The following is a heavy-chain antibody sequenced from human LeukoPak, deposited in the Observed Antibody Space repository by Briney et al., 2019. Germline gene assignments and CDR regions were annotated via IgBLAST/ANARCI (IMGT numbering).Heavy chain of an antibody. CDR1: GFTFSNAW. CDR3: TIGGNYYYYYGMDV. Sequence: GGSLRLSCAASGFTFSNAWMNWVRQAPGKGLEWVGRIKSKTDGGTTDYAAPVKGRFTISGDDSKNTLYLQMNSLKTEDTAVYYCTIGGNYYYYYGMDVWGQGTTVTVSS. D-gene: IGHD3-16*01. J-gene: IGHJ6*02. V-gene: IGHV3-15*07. CDR2: IKSKTDGGTT.